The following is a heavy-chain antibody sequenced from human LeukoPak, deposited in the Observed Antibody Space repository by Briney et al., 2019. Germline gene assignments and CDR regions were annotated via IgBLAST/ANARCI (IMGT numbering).Heavy chain of an antibody. CDR2: ISGSGGST. CDR3: AKSRSAHLAAAFDY. CDR1: GFTFSSYA. Sequence: GGSLRLSCAASGFTFSSYAMSWVRQAPGKGLEWVSAISGSGGSTYYADSVKGRFTSSRDNSTNTMYLQMNGLSAEDTAVYYCAKSRSAHLAAAFDYWGQGTLVTVSS. J-gene: IGHJ4*02. V-gene: IGHV3-23*01. D-gene: IGHD6-13*01.